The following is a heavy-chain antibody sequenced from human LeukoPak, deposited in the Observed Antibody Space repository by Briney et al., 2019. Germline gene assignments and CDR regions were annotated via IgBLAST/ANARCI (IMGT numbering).Heavy chain of an antibody. D-gene: IGHD2-15*01. J-gene: IGHJ4*02. Sequence: SETLSLTCTVSGYSISSGYYWGWIRQPPGKGLEWIGSIYHSGSTYYNPSLKSRVTISVDTSKNQFSLKLSSVTAADTAVYYCARHPDTSYYCSGGSCFFYWGQGTLVTVSS. CDR1: GYSISSGYY. V-gene: IGHV4-38-2*02. CDR2: IYHSGST. CDR3: ARHPDTSYYCSGGSCFFY.